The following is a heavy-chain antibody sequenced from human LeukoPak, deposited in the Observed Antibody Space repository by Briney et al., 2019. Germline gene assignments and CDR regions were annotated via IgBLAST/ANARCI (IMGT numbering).Heavy chain of an antibody. Sequence: GGSLRLSCAASGFTFSSYAMSWVRQAPGKGLEWVSSISDSGGRTFYTDSVKGRFTISRDNSKITLYLQMNSLRAEDTAVYYCAKSYNGYESKPDYWGQGTLVTVSS. CDR2: ISDSGGRT. V-gene: IGHV3-23*01. D-gene: IGHD5-12*01. CDR3: AKSYNGYESKPDY. J-gene: IGHJ4*02. CDR1: GFTFSSYA.